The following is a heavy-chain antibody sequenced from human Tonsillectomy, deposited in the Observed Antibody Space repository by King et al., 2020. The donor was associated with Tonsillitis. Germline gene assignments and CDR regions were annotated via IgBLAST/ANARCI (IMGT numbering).Heavy chain of an antibody. CDR1: GFTVSRNY. CDR2: IYSGGST. J-gene: IGHJ4*02. CDR3: ARVGQWLVFDY. D-gene: IGHD6-19*01. Sequence: VQLVESGGGLIQPGGSLRLSCAASGFTVSRNYMSWVRQAPGKGLEWVSVIYSGGSTYYADSVKGRFSVSRDNSKNTLYLQMNSLRAEDTAVYYCARVGQWLVFDYWGQGTLVTVSS. V-gene: IGHV3-53*01.